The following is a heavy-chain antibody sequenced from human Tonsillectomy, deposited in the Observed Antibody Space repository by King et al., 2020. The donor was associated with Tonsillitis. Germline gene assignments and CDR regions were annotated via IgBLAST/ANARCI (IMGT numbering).Heavy chain of an antibody. CDR3: ARGRITMVRGVIHNWFYP. J-gene: IGHJ5*02. D-gene: IGHD3-10*01. Sequence: VQLQESGPGLVKPSQTLSLTCTVSGGSISSGSYYWSWIRQPAGKGLEWIGRIYTSGSTNYNPSLKSRVTISVDTSKNQFSLKLSSVTAADTAVYYCARGRITMVRGVIHNWFYPWGQGTLVTVSS. CDR2: IYTSGST. CDR1: GGSISSGSYY. V-gene: IGHV4-61*02.